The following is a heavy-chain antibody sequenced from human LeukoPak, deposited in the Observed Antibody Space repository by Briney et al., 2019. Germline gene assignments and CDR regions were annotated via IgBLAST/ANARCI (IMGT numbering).Heavy chain of an antibody. CDR1: GGTFSSYA. CDR3: ARDVGVLRFLEWSYGPVDY. D-gene: IGHD3-3*01. J-gene: IGHJ4*02. Sequence: ASVKVSCKASGGTFSSYAISWVRQAPGQGLEWMGIINPSGGSTSYAQKFQGRVTMTRDTSTSTVYMELSSLRSEDTAVYYCARDVGVLRFLEWSYGPVDYWGQGTLVTVSS. CDR2: INPSGGST. V-gene: IGHV1-46*01.